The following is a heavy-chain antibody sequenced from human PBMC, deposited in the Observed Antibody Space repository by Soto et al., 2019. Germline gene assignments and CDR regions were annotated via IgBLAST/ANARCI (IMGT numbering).Heavy chain of an antibody. CDR2: IYYSGST. Sequence: SETLSLTCTVSGGSIHSYYWTWIRQPPGKALEWIGYIYYSGSTYYNPSLKSRVTISVDTSKNQFSLKLSSVTAADTAVYYCVRSVDPWGQGTLVTVSS. J-gene: IGHJ5*02. CDR1: GGSIHSYY. V-gene: IGHV4-59*06. CDR3: VRSVDP.